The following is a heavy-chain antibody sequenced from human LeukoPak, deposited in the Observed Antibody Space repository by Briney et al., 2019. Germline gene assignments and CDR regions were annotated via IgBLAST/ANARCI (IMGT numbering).Heavy chain of an antibody. J-gene: IGHJ5*02. CDR2: IYHSGST. CDR3: ARDMPMEGWFDP. CDR1: GGSISSGGYS. V-gene: IGHV4-30-2*01. D-gene: IGHD2-2*01. Sequence: SETLSLTCAVSGGSISSGGYSWSWIRQPPGKGLEWIGYIYHSGSTYYNPSLKSRVTISVDRSKNQFSLKLSSVTAADTAVYYCARDMPMEGWFDPWGQGTLVTVSS.